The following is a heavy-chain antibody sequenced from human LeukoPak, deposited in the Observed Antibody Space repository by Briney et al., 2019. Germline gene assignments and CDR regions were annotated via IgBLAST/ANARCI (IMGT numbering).Heavy chain of an antibody. V-gene: IGHV3-53*01. Sequence: GGSLRLSCAASGFTVSSSYMGWVRQAPGKGLEWISVIYSGGSTYYADSVNGRFKISRDNSKNTVYLQMNILRAEDTAMYYCARVDNSGEGYFDCWGQGTLVTVSS. D-gene: IGHD2-2*03. CDR3: ARVDNSGEGYFDC. J-gene: IGHJ4*02. CDR2: IYSGGST. CDR1: GFTVSSSY.